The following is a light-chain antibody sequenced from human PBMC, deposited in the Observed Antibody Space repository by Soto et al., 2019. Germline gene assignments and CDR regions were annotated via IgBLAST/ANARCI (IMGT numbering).Light chain of an antibody. CDR1: QSITIY. CDR2: GAS. CDR3: QPSYRSPYP. Sequence: IQMTQSPSSLSSSVGDSVTVTCRASQSITIYLNWYQQKPGKAPTLLIYGASSLQSGVPSRFAGGGSRTDFTLTISSLQPEDFDTYYCQPSYRSPYPFGQGTKLKIK. J-gene: IGKJ2*01. V-gene: IGKV1-39*01.